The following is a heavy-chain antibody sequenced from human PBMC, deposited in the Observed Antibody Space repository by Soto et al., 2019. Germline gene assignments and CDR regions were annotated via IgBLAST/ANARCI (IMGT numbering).Heavy chain of an antibody. CDR2: ISSSSSYI. CDR3: ARDSPYYGSGSQPSDY. D-gene: IGHD3-10*01. Sequence: GSLRLSCAASGFTFSSYSMNWVRQAPGKGLEWVSSISSSSSYIYYADSVKGRFTISRDNAKNSLYLQMNSLRAEDTAVYYCARDSPYYGSGSQPSDYWGQGTLVTVSS. J-gene: IGHJ4*02. V-gene: IGHV3-21*01. CDR1: GFTFSSYS.